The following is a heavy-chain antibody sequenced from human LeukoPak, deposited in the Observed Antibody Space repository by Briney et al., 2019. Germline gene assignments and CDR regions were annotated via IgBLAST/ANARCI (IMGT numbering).Heavy chain of an antibody. Sequence: PGGSLRLSCAASGFTFSNYAMSWVRQAPGKGLEWVSAISGTGDATWYPDSVKGRFTISRDKSKNTLYLQMNSLRPEDTAVYYCAKVRVGTAHFDYWGQGTLVTVSS. D-gene: IGHD2-15*01. J-gene: IGHJ4*02. CDR2: ISGTGDAT. CDR3: AKVRVGTAHFDY. V-gene: IGHV3-23*01. CDR1: GFTFSNYA.